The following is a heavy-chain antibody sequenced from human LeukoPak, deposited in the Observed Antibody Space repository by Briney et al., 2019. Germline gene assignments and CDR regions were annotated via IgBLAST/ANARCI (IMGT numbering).Heavy chain of an antibody. J-gene: IGHJ4*02. V-gene: IGHV1-69*05. CDR1: GGTFSSYA. D-gene: IGHD3-10*01. Sequence: GASVKVSCEASGGTFSSYAISWVRQAPGQGLEWMGGIIPIFGTANYAQKFQGRVTITTDESTSTAYMELSSLRSEDTAVYYCARGGWYYYGSGSYIKTYYFDYWGQGTLVTVSS. CDR2: IIPIFGTA. CDR3: ARGGWYYYGSGSYIKTYYFDY.